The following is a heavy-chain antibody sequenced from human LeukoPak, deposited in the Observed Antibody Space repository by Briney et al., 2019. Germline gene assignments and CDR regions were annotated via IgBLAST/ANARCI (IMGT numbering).Heavy chain of an antibody. CDR3: ARLLAAPYYINF. CDR1: GYKFTNYW. D-gene: IGHD6-25*01. Sequence: GESLKISCKGSGYKFTNYWIAWVRQMPGQGLEWLGIVYPRDSDTRYSPSFQGQVSISVDTSIDTAYLQWSSVKASDTAMYYCARLLAAPYYINFWGQGTLVTVSS. J-gene: IGHJ4*02. V-gene: IGHV5-51*01. CDR2: VYPRDSDT.